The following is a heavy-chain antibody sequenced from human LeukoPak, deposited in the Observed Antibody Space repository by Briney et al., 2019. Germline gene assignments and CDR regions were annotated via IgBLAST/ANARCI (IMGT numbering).Heavy chain of an antibody. CDR1: GYTFTSYG. D-gene: IGHD5-24*01. V-gene: IGHV1-18*01. CDR3: ARERQRKAVHYYYYGMDV. J-gene: IGHJ6*02. Sequence: GASVKVSCNASGYTFTSYGISWVRQAPGQGLEWMGWISAYNGNTNYAQKLQGRVTMTTDTSTSTAYMELRSLRSDDTAVYYCARERQRKAVHYYYYGMDVWGQGTTVTVSS. CDR2: ISAYNGNT.